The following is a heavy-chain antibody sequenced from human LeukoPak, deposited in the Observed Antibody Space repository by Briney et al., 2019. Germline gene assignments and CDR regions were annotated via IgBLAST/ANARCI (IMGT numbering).Heavy chain of an antibody. Sequence: GGSLRLSCAACGFTVSNNRLSWVRQAPGMGLEWVSTIYSDGNTYYPDSVKGRFTISRDGSKNTLYLQLNSLRTEDTAIYYCVREREGSNSEHWGQGTLVTVSS. J-gene: IGHJ1*01. CDR2: IYSDGNT. D-gene: IGHD1-26*01. CDR3: VREREGSNSEH. V-gene: IGHV3-53*01. CDR1: GFTVSNNR.